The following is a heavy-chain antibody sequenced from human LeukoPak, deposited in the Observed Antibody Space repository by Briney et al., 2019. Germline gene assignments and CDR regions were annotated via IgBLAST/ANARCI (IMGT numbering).Heavy chain of an antibody. CDR3: ARDGAALYYYYMDV. CDR2: INPNSGGT. D-gene: IGHD6-6*01. V-gene: IGHV1-2*02. J-gene: IGHJ6*03. CDR1: GYTFTGYY. Sequence: ASVKVSCKASGYTFTGYYMHWVRQAPGQGLEWMGWINPNSGGTNYAQKFQGRVTMTRDTSISTAYMELSRLRSDDTAVYCCARDGAALYYYYMDVWGKGTTVTVSS.